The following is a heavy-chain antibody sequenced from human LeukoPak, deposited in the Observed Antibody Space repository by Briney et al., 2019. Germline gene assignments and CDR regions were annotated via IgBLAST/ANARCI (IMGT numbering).Heavy chain of an antibody. V-gene: IGHV1-58*01. D-gene: IGHD3-3*01. J-gene: IGHJ5*02. CDR1: GFTFTSSA. CDR3: AAGPGEWLLSANWFDP. CDR2: IVVGSGNT. Sequence: SVKVSCKASGFTFTSSAVQWVRQARGQRLEWIGWIVVGSGNTNYAQKFQERVTITRDMSTSTAYMELSSLRSEDTAVYYCAAGPGEWLLSANWFDPWGQGTLVTVSS.